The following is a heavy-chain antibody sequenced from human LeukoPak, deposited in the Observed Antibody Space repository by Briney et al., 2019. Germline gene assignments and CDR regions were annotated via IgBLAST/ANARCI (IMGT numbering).Heavy chain of an antibody. D-gene: IGHD1-26*01. CDR2: ITYSGGST. CDR3: ARNSGDYSTVAD. Sequence: PGGSLRLSCAASGFTFSSSGMSWVRQAPGKGLEWVSSITYSGGSTYYADSVKGRFTISRDNSRNTLYLQMHSLRAEDTAVYYCARNSGDYSTVADWGQGTLVTVSS. V-gene: IGHV3-23*01. CDR1: GFTFSSSG. J-gene: IGHJ4*02.